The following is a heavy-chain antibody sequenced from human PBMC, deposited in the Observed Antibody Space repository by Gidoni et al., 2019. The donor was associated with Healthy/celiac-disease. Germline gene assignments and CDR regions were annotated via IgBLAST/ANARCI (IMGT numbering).Heavy chain of an antibody. CDR3: ARLFYDSSGLIPDFDY. J-gene: IGHJ4*02. D-gene: IGHD3-22*01. V-gene: IGHV3-21*01. Sequence: EVQLVESGGGLVKPGGSLRLSCAASGFTFSSSSMNWVRQAPGKGLEWVSSISSSSSYIYYADSVKGRFTISRDNAKNSLYLQMNSLRAEDTAVYYCARLFYDSSGLIPDFDYWGQGTLVTVSS. CDR1: GFTFSSSS. CDR2: ISSSSSYI.